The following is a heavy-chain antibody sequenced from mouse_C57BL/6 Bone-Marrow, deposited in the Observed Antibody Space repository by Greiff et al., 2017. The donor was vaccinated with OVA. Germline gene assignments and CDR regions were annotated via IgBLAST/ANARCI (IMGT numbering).Heavy chain of an antibody. CDR1: GYTFTSYW. J-gene: IGHJ3*01. CDR2: IYPSDRDT. Sequence: QVQLQQPGAELVKPGSSVKLSCKASGYTFTSYWMSWVKQRPGQGLEWIGNIYPSDRDTHYNHNFKDKSTLPVDKSSSTAYMQLSSLTSEDYAVYYGARDDGYAGAYWGQGTLVTVSA. CDR3: ARDDGYAGAY. D-gene: IGHD2-3*01. V-gene: IGHV1-61*01.